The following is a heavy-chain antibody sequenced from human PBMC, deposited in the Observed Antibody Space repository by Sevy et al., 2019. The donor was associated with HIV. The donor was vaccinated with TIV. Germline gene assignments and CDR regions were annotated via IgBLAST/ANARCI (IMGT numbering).Heavy chain of an antibody. D-gene: IGHD3-3*01. J-gene: IGHJ6*02. V-gene: IGHV4-30-4*01. CDR3: ARADLEYSRGYYGMDV. Sequence: SETLSLTCTVSGGSISSGDYYWSWIRQPPGKGLEWIGYIYYSGSTYYNPSLKSRVTISVDTSKNQFSLKLSAVTAADTAVYYCARADLEYSRGYYGMDVWGQGTTVTVSS. CDR1: GGSISSGDYY. CDR2: IYYSGST.